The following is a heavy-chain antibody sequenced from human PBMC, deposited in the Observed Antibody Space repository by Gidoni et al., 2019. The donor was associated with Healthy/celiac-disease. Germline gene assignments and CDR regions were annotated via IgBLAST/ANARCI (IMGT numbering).Heavy chain of an antibody. Sequence: QLQLQESGPGLVKPSETLSLTCTVSGGSISSSSYYWGWIRQPPGKGLEWIGSIYYSGSTDYNPSLKSRVTISVDTSKNQFSLKLSAVTAADTAVYYFARRGVTTPRGFFDYWGQGTLVTVSS. V-gene: IGHV4-39*01. CDR3: ARRGVTTPRGFFDY. D-gene: IGHD4-4*01. J-gene: IGHJ4*02. CDR2: IYYSGST. CDR1: GGSISSSSYY.